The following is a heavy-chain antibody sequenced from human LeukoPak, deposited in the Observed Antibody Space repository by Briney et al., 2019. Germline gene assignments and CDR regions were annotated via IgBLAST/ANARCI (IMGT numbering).Heavy chain of an antibody. J-gene: IGHJ4*02. CDR1: GGSISSYY. Sequence: SETLSLTCTVSGGSISSYYWSWIRQPPGKGLEWIGDIYYSGSTNYNPSLKSRVTISVDTSKDQFSLKLRSVTAADTAVYYCARQQHYDSSGYYDYWGQGTLVTVSS. CDR3: ARQQHYDSSGYYDY. D-gene: IGHD3-22*01. V-gene: IGHV4-59*08. CDR2: IYYSGST.